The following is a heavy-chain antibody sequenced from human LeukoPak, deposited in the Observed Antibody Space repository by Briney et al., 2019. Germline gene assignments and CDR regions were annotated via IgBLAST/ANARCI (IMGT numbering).Heavy chain of an antibody. CDR2: ISAYNGNT. V-gene: IGHV1-18*01. J-gene: IGHJ5*02. CDR3: ARVVVVAATRGWFDP. D-gene: IGHD2-15*01. Sequence: ASVKVSCKASGYTFTSYGITWVRQAPGQGLEWMGWISAYNGNTNYAQKLQGRVTMTTDTSTSTAYMELRSLRSDDTAVYYCARVVVVAATRGWFDPWGQGTLVTVSS. CDR1: GYTFTSYG.